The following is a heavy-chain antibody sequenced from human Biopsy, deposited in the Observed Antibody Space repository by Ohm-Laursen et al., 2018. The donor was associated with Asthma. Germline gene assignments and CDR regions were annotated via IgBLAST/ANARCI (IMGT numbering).Heavy chain of an antibody. CDR3: ARTFHFWSPYHAEHYQL. CDR2: IKHDGTEK. V-gene: IGHV3-7*01. D-gene: IGHD3-3*02. CDR1: GFTFRDYC. Sequence: SLRLSCAASGFTFRDYCMSWVRQVPGKGLEWVANIKHDGTEKNHVDSLKGRFTISRDNAKNSLYLQMNSLRAEDTAVYYCARTFHFWSPYHAEHYQLWGQGTLVTVPS. J-gene: IGHJ1*01.